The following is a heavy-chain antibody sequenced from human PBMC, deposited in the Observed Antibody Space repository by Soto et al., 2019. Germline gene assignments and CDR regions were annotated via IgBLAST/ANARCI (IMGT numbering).Heavy chain of an antibody. Sequence: QVQLVQSGPEVKRPGASVKVSCKSSGYSFTSFGINGVRQAPGQGLEWMGWISGYKKNTNHAKKFQGRLTMTTDTSTSTGYMDLRSLRSDDTAVDYCARDGKLQWLQHSFDPWGQGTQVTVSS. V-gene: IGHV1-18*04. J-gene: IGHJ5*02. CDR3: ARDGKLQWLQHSFDP. CDR2: ISGYKKNT. CDR1: GYSFTSFG. D-gene: IGHD6-19*01.